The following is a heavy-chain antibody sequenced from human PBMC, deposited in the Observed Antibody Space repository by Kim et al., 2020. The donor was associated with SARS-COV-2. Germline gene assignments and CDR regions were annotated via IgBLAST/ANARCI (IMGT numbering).Heavy chain of an antibody. J-gene: IGHJ4*02. V-gene: IGHV3-30-3*01. CDR2: ISYDGSNK. CDR3: ARDRYGDPSDY. CDR1: GFTFSSYA. Sequence: GGSLRLSCAASGFTFSSYAMHWVRQAPGKGLEWVAVISYDGSNKYYADSVKGRFTISRDNSKNTLYLQMNSLRAEDTAVYYCARDRYGDPSDYWGQGTLVTVSS. D-gene: IGHD4-17*01.